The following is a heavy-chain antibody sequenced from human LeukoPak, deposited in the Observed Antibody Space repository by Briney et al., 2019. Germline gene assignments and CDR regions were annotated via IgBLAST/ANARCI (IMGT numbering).Heavy chain of an antibody. D-gene: IGHD2-2*02. CDR2: IKEDGSEK. CDR3: VRGGCGGNCYNLDIPLDY. J-gene: IGHJ4*02. Sequence: PGRSLRLSCAASGFTFSSYGMHWVRQAPGKGLEYVANIKEDGSEKYYAGSVKGRFTISRDNAKNSLYVQLNSLRGDDTAVYYCVRGGCGGNCYNLDIPLDYWGQGTLVTVSS. V-gene: IGHV3-7*01. CDR1: GFTFSSYG.